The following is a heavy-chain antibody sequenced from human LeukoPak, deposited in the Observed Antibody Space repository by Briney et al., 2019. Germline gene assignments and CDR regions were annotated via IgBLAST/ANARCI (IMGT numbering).Heavy chain of an antibody. J-gene: IGHJ4*02. V-gene: IGHV1-69*05. CDR3: ARGRDCSGGSCYHALLDY. Sequence: SVKVSCKASGGTFSSYAISWVRQAPGQGLEWMGGIIPIFGTANYAQKFKGRVTNTTDESTSTAYMELSSLRSEDTAVYYCARGRDCSGGSCYHALLDYWGQGTLVTVSS. CDR2: IIPIFGTA. D-gene: IGHD2-15*01. CDR1: GGTFSSYA.